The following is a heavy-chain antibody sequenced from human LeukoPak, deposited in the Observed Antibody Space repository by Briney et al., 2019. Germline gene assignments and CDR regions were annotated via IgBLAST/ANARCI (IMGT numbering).Heavy chain of an antibody. D-gene: IGHD1/OR15-1a*01. CDR2: INHGGDT. CDR3: ASNKYPVQAFDI. V-gene: IGHV4-34*01. J-gene: IGHJ3*02. CDR1: GGSFSDYY. Sequence: SETLSLTCAVSGGSFSDYYWSWIRQPPGKGLEWIGEINHGGDTNYNSSLQSRVTLSVDPYRKQFSLILRSVPAADTAIYYCASNKYPVQAFDIWGQGTMVTVSS.